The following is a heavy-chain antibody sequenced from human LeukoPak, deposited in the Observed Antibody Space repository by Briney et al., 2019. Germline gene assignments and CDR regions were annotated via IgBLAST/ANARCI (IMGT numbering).Heavy chain of an antibody. J-gene: IGHJ4*02. D-gene: IGHD5-12*01. CDR3: ARSLRGYDYYFDY. Sequence: ASVKVSCKASGYTFTGYYMHWVRQAPGQGLEWMGWINPNSGGTNYAQKFQGWVTMTRDTSISTAYMELSRLRSDDTAVYYCARSLRGYDYYFDYWGQGTLVTVSS. CDR2: INPNSGGT. CDR1: GYTFTGYY. V-gene: IGHV1-2*04.